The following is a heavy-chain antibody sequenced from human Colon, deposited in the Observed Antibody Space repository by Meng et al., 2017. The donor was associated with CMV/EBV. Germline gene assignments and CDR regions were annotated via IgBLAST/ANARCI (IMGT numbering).Heavy chain of an antibody. J-gene: IGHJ4*02. Sequence: TVSGGSVTSGGYYWSWIRQPPGKGLEWIAYMFHSGRAYYNPSLKSRGTMSMDTSKNQLSLQLSSVTAADTAVYYCAREFGSGSFDFDSWGQGTLVTVSS. CDR1: GGSVTSGGYY. V-gene: IGHV4-30-4*01. CDR2: MFHSGRA. CDR3: AREFGSGSFDFDS. D-gene: IGHD3-10*01.